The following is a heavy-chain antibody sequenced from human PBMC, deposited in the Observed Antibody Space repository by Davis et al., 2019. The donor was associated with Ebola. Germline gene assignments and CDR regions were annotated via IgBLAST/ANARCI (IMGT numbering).Heavy chain of an antibody. D-gene: IGHD5-18*01. V-gene: IGHV3-30*18. CDR1: GFSFKRYG. CDR2: IAYDGSNE. CDR3: AKDPQEYSYGRFDY. J-gene: IGHJ4*02. Sequence: GESLKISCAVSGFSFKRYGMHWIRQAPGKGLEWVAVIAYDGSNEYYADSVKGRLTISRDNSKNTLYLQMNSLRAEDTAVYYCAKDPQEYSYGRFDYWGQGTLVTVSS.